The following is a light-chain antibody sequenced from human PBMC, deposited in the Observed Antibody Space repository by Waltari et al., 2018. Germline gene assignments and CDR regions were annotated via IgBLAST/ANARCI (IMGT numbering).Light chain of an antibody. J-gene: IGKJ4*01. Sequence: IQMTQSPSTLSASVGDRVTITSRASQSISSWLAWYQQKPGKAPKHLSYNATTLESGVPSRFSRSVSGTDFTLTIRSLQPDDYDTYYWRQYHSYSLSFGGGTKVEI. V-gene: IGKV1-5*03. CDR3: RQYHSYSLS. CDR2: NAT. CDR1: QSISSW.